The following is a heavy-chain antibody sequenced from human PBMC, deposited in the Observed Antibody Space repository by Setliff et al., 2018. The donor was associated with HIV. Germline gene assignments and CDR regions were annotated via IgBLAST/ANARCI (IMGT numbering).Heavy chain of an antibody. Sequence: KPGGSLRLSCAASGFTFSNAWMSWVRQAPGKGLEWVGRIRSKTAGGTIEYAAPVKGRFTISRDDSENTLYLQMNSLKTEDTAEYYCASLGATTAFDIWGQGTMVTVSS. CDR1: GFTFSNAW. CDR2: IRSKTAGGTI. V-gene: IGHV3-15*01. D-gene: IGHD1-26*01. CDR3: ASLGATTAFDI. J-gene: IGHJ3*02.